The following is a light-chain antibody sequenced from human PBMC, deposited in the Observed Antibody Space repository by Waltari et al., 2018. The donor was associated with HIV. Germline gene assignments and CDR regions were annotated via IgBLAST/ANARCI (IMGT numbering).Light chain of an antibody. CDR3: QQSYSTPQYT. CDR1: QSISSY. Sequence: DLQMTQSPSSLSASVGHRVTLTCRASQSISSYLNWYQQKPGKAPKLLIYAASSLQSGVPSRFSGSGSGTDFTLTISSLQPEDFATYYCQQSYSTPQYTFGQGTKLEIK. CDR2: AAS. J-gene: IGKJ2*01. V-gene: IGKV1-39*01.